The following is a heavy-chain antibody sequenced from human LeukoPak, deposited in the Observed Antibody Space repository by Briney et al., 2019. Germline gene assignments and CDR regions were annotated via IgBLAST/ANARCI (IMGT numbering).Heavy chain of an antibody. D-gene: IGHD5-18*01. V-gene: IGHV3-23*01. J-gene: IGHJ4*02. CDR2: ISGSGGRT. CDR3: AKGPDTAMVPVYYFDY. CDR1: GFTFSSYA. Sequence: GGSLRLSCAASGFTFSSYAMSWVRQAPGKGLEWVSAISGSGGRTYYADSVKGRFTISRDNSKNTLYLQMNSLRAEDTAVYYCAKGPDTAMVPVYYFDYWGQGTLVTVSS.